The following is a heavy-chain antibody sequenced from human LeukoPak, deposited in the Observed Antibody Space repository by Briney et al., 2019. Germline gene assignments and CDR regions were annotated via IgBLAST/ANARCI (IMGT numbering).Heavy chain of an antibody. J-gene: IGHJ4*02. V-gene: IGHV4-59*08. Sequence: PPETLSLTCTVSGGSISSYYWSWIRQPPGKGLEWIGYIYYSGSTNYNPSLKSRITISVDTSKNQFSLKLSSVTAADTAVYYCARSIIATRSKFDYWGQGNLVTVSS. CDR2: IYYSGST. CDR1: GGSISSYY. D-gene: IGHD1/OR15-1a*01. CDR3: ARSIIATRSKFDY.